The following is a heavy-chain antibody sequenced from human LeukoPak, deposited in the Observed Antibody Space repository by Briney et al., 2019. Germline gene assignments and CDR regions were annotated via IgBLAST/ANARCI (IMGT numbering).Heavy chain of an antibody. CDR2: IYPGDSDT. CDR1: GYSFTSYW. D-gene: IGHD3-22*01. CDR3: ARQGAYYYDSSGYYYWFDP. J-gene: IGHJ5*02. Sequence: GESLKISCKGSGYSFTSYWTGWVRQMPGKGLEWMGIIYPGDSDTRYSPSFQGQVTISADKSISTAYLQWSSLKASDAAMYYCARQGAYYYDSSGYYYWFDPWGQGTLVTVSS. V-gene: IGHV5-51*01.